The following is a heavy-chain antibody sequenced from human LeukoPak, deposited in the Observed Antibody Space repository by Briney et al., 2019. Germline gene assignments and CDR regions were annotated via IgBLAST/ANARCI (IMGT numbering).Heavy chain of an antibody. J-gene: IGHJ4*02. CDR1: GFTFSSYH. V-gene: IGHV3-48*01. D-gene: IGHD3-22*01. CDR2: ISSSSSTI. Sequence: PGGSLRLSCAASGFTFSSYHMNWVRQAPGKGLEWVLYISSSSSTIYYADSVKGRFTISRDNAKNSLYLQTNSLRAEDTAVFYCARAQYYSDSTGYYYLHYWGQGTLVTVSS. CDR3: ARAQYYSDSTGYYYLHY.